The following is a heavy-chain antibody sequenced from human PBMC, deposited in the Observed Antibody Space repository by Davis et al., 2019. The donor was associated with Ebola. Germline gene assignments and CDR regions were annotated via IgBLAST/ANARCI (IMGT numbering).Heavy chain of an antibody. CDR3: ARKAAYFYSFDY. J-gene: IGHJ4*02. Sequence: ASVKVSCKASGYTFTSYYMHWVRQAPGQGLEWMGIINPSGGSTSYAQNFQGRVTMTRDTSTTTVYMELSSLRSEDTAVYYCARKAAYFYSFDYWGQGTLVTVSS. D-gene: IGHD3-16*01. CDR1: GYTFTSYY. V-gene: IGHV1-46*01. CDR2: INPSGGST.